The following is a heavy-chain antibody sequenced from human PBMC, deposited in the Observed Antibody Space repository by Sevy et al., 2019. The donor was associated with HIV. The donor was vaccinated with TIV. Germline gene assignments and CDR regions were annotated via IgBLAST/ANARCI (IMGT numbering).Heavy chain of an antibody. CDR2: ISHVGGGQ. CDR1: GFSFSDYP. J-gene: IGHJ4*02. CDR3: ARTRPLGYNYGYVSLDF. V-gene: IGHV3-30-3*01. D-gene: IGHD5-18*01. Sequence: GGSLRLSCAASGFSFSDYPLHWVRQAPGKGLEWVAFISHVGGGQYYADSVKGRFTISRDNYRDTLYLQMDSLRNEDTALYYCARTRPLGYNYGYVSLDFWGQGTLVTVSS.